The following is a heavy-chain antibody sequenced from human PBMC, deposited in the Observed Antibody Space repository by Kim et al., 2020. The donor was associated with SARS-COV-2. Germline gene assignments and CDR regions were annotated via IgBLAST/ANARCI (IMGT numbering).Heavy chain of an antibody. V-gene: IGHV3-9*01. Sequence: GGSLRLSCAVSGFTFDDYAMHWVRQAPGKGLEWVSGISWNSGSIGYADSVKGRFTISRDNAKNSLYLQMNSLRAEDTALYYCAKGAENPLLWSDAFDIWG. CDR1: GFTFDDYA. CDR2: ISWNSGSI. J-gene: IGHJ3*02. D-gene: IGHD2-21*01. CDR3: AKGAENPLLWSDAFDI.